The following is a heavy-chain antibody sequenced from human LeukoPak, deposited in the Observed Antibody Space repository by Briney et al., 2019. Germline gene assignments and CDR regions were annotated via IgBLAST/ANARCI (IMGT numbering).Heavy chain of an antibody. CDR1: GGTFSSYA. V-gene: IGHV1-69*13. Sequence: SVKVTCKASGGTFSSYAISWVRQAPGQGLEWMGGIIHIFGTANYAQKFQGRVTITADESTSTAYMELSSLRSEDTAVYYCARVVKFWSGMELDLTRNWFDPWGQGTLVTVSS. D-gene: IGHD3-3*01. CDR2: IIHIFGTA. CDR3: ARVVKFWSGMELDLTRNWFDP. J-gene: IGHJ5*02.